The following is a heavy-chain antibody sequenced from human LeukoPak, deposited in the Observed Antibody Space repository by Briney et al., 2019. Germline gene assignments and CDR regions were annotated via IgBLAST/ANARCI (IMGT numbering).Heavy chain of an antibody. CDR2: FDLSGTT. D-gene: IGHD4-17*01. V-gene: IGHV3-48*01. CDR1: GFTFSSYT. CDR3: ARGAGPYGDYRDY. Sequence: GGSLRLSCAASGFTFSSYTMNWVRQAPGKGLEWISCFDLSGTTYYADSVKGRFTISRDNAENSLFLQMNTLRAEDTAVYYCARGAGPYGDYRDYWGQGTLVTVSS. J-gene: IGHJ4*02.